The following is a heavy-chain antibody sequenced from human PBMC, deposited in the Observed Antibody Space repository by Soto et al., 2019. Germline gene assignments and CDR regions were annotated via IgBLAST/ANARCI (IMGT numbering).Heavy chain of an antibody. J-gene: IGHJ3*02. CDR1: GYTFTSYA. CDR3: ARDLPGWVVIGDVLGI. D-gene: IGHD2-21*01. CDR2: INAGNGNT. Sequence: ASVKVSCKASGYTFTSYAMHWVRQAPGQRLEWMGWINAGNGNTKYSQKFQGRVTITRDTSASTAYMELSSLRSEDTAVYYCARDLPGWVVIGDVLGIWGQGTMVTVSS. V-gene: IGHV1-3*01.